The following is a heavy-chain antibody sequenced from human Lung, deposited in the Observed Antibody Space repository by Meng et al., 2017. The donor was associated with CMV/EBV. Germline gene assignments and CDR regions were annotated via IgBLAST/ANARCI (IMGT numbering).Heavy chain of an antibody. V-gene: IGHV3-33*06. CDR3: AKDSSSSTWYEPDHHDGMDV. CDR1: GFTFSSDG. J-gene: IGHJ6*02. Sequence: SCGASGFTFSSDGMHWVRQAPGKGLEWVSLIWYDGSNKNYADSVKGRFSISRDYSKSTLYLQMNSLRVEDTGVYYCAKDSSSSTWYEPDHHDGMDVWXQGTAVTVSS. D-gene: IGHD6-13*01. CDR2: IWYDGSNK.